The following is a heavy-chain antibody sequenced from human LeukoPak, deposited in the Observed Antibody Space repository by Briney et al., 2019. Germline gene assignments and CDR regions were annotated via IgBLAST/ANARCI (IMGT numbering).Heavy chain of an antibody. V-gene: IGHV3-7*01. J-gene: IGHJ6*03. CDR3: ARGVHSSGWIYYYYMDV. CDR2: IKQDGSEK. Sequence: SGGSLRLSCAASGFTFSSYWMSWVRQAPGKGLEWVANIKQDGSEKYYVDSVKGRFTISRDNAKNSLYLQMNSLRAEDTAVYYCARGVHSSGWIYYYYMDVWGKGTTVTVSS. CDR1: GFTFSSYW. D-gene: IGHD6-19*01.